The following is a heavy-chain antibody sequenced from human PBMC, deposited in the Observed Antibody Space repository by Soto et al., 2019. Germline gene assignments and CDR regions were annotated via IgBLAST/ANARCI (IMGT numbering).Heavy chain of an antibody. CDR2: ISGSSSYI. D-gene: IGHD3-3*01. Sequence: PGGSLRLSCAASGFTFSRYSMNWVRQAPGKGLEWVSSISGSSSYIYYADSVKGRFTIPRDNAKNSLYLQMNSLRAEDTAVYYCARDFRNYDFWSGYYDYWGQGTLVTVSS. V-gene: IGHV3-21*01. CDR3: ARDFRNYDFWSGYYDY. CDR1: GFTFSRYS. J-gene: IGHJ4*02.